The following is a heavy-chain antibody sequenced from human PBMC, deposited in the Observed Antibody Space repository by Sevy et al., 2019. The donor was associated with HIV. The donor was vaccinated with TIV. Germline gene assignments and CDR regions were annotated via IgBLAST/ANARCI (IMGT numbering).Heavy chain of an antibody. Sequence: GSLRLSCEASEFIFSTYWMHWVRQVPGKGLVWVSRINSDGSITRYADSVKGRFTISRDNAKNTLYLQMNSLRAEDTAVYYCARVRAISRRERFYYYGMDVWGQGTTVTVSS. V-gene: IGHV3-74*01. CDR3: ARVRAISRRERFYYYGMDV. J-gene: IGHJ6*02. CDR1: EFIFSTYW. CDR2: INSDGSIT.